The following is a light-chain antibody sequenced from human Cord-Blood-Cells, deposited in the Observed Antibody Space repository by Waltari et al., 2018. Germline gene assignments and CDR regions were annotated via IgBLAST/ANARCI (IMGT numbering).Light chain of an antibody. J-gene: IGKJ1*01. CDR2: WAS. CDR3: QQYYSTPWT. CDR1: QSVLYSSNNKNY. V-gene: IGKV4-1*01. Sequence: DIVMTQSPDSLAKSLGERATINCKSSQSVLYSSNNKNYLAWYQQKPGQPPKLLIYWASTRESGVPDRFSGSRSGTDFTLTISSLQAEDVAVYYCQQYYSTPWTF.